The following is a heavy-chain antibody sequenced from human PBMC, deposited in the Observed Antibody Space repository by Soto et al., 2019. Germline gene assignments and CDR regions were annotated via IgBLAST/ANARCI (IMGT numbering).Heavy chain of an antibody. CDR3: ASRVEAGAPPPSDWYFAF. CDR2: INAGNGNT. Sequence: QVQFVQSGAEVKKPGASVKVSCKASGYIFTNYAIHWVRQAPGQSLEWMGWINAGNGNTKYSQALQGRVTISSDTXAXTVXMALSSLRSEDTAVYSCASRVEAGAPPPSDWYFAFWGRGTLVTVSS. V-gene: IGHV1-3*01. CDR1: GYIFTNYA. J-gene: IGHJ2*01. D-gene: IGHD3-3*01.